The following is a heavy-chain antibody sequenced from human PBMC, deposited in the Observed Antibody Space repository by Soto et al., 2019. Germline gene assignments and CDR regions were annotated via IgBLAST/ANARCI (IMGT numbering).Heavy chain of an antibody. CDR2: IYWDDDK. Sequence: QITLKETGPTLVNPTQHLTLSCTFSVFSLSTSGVGVGWIRQPPGKALEWRALIYWDDDKGYSLTLKSRLTITKETSKNQVVLTMTNMDPVDTATYYCAHRPAGEGRDGYYCWDWYFDLWGRGTLVTVSA. CDR1: VFSLSTSGVG. CDR3: AHRPAGEGRDGYYCWDWYFDL. J-gene: IGHJ2*01. D-gene: IGHD5-12*01. V-gene: IGHV2-5*02.